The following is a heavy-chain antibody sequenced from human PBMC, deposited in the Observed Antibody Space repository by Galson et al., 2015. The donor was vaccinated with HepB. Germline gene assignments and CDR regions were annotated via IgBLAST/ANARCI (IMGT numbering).Heavy chain of an antibody. CDR2: ISGSGDNT. D-gene: IGHD3-22*01. CDR1: GFTFSIYA. Sequence: SLRLSCAASGFTFSIYAMSWVRQAPGKGLEWVSAISGSGDNTYYADSVKGRFTISRDNPKNTLYLQMNSLRAEDTAVYYCAKEGAMIVVVIRPFPNDAFDIWGQGTMVTVSS. CDR3: AKEGAMIVVVIRPFPNDAFDI. V-gene: IGHV3-23*01. J-gene: IGHJ3*02.